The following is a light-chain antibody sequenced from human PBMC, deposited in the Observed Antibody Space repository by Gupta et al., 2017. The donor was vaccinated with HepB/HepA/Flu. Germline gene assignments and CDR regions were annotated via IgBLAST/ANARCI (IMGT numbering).Light chain of an antibody. J-gene: IGKJ2*01. CDR1: QTISIF. CDR2: AAS. CDR3: QHRYSLPTT. Sequence: DIQMTQSPSSLSASVGDRVTITCRASQTISIFLNWYQQKPGKAPKLLIYAASNWHSGVPSRLSGSGSGTDFTLTITSRQPEDFASYYGQHRYSLPTTFGKGTK. V-gene: IGKV1-39*01.